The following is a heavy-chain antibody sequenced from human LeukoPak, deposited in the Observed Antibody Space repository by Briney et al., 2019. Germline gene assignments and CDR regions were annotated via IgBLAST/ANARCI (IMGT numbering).Heavy chain of an antibody. D-gene: IGHD3-16*02. CDR1: GYTFTNYA. Sequence: ASVKVSCKASGYTFTNYAINWVRQAPGQGLEWMGWINTNTGNPTYAQGFTGRFVFSLDTFVSTAYLQISSLKADDTAVYYCARRYDYVWGSYRHYYFDYWGQGALVTVSS. CDR3: ARRYDYVWGSYRHYYFDY. V-gene: IGHV7-4-1*02. J-gene: IGHJ4*02. CDR2: INTNTGNP.